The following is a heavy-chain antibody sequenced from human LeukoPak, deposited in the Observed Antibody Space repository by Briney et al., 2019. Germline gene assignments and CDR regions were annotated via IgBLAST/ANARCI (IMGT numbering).Heavy chain of an antibody. CDR2: INSDGRRT. CDR1: GFTFSSSW. J-gene: IGHJ4*02. Sequence: GGSLRLSCVASGFTFSSSWMHWVRQAPGKGLVWVSRINSDGRRTSYADFVKGRFTISRDNAKHTLYLQMNTLRAEDTAVYYCARNWGTDYWGQGTLVTVSS. D-gene: IGHD7-27*01. V-gene: IGHV3-74*01. CDR3: ARNWGTDY.